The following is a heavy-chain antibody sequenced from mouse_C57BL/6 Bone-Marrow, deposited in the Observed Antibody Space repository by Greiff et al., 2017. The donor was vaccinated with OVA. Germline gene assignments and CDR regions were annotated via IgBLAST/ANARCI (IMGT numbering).Heavy chain of an antibody. J-gene: IGHJ4*01. CDR2: ILPGSGST. Sequence: VQLQQSGAELMKPGASVKLSCKATGYTFTGYWIEWVKQRPGHGLEWIGEILPGSGSTNYNEKFKGKATFTADTSSNTAYLHLSSLTTDESASYYCARRDDYGDYAMDYWGQRTPVTVSS. CDR1: GYTFTGYW. CDR3: ARRDDYGDYAMDY. D-gene: IGHD2-4*01. V-gene: IGHV1-9*01.